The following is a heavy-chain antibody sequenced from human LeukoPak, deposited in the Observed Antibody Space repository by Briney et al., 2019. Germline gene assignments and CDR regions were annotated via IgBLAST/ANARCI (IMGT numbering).Heavy chain of an antibody. J-gene: IGHJ6*02. CDR1: GFTFSSYA. D-gene: IGHD3-16*02. V-gene: IGHV3-30-3*01. CDR3: ARDQYYDYVWGSYRYSHGHGMDV. CDR2: ISYDGSNK. Sequence: GRSLRLSCAASGFTFSSYAMHWVRQAPGKGLEWVAVISYDGSNKYYADSVKVRFTISRDNSKNTLYLQMNSLRAEDTAVYYCARDQYYDYVWGSYRYSHGHGMDVWGQGTTVTVSS.